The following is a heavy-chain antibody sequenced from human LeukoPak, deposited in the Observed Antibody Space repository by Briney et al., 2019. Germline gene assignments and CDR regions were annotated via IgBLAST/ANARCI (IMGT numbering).Heavy chain of an antibody. Sequence: GASVKVSCKASGGTFSSYTISWVRQAPGQGLEWMGGIIPLFGTANYAQKFQGRVTMTRDTSTSTVYMELSSLRSEDTAVYYCARGPSITMVRGGQWYYYMDVWGKGTTVTISS. CDR3: ARGPSITMVRGGQWYYYMDV. CDR1: GGTFSSYT. J-gene: IGHJ6*03. D-gene: IGHD3-10*01. V-gene: IGHV1-69*05. CDR2: IIPLFGTA.